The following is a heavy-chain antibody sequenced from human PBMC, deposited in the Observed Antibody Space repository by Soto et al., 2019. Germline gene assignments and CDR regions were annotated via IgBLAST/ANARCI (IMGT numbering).Heavy chain of an antibody. Sequence: PGGSLRLSCAASGFTFSSYAMHWVRQAPGKGLEWVAVISYDGSNKYYADSVKGRFTISRDNSKNTLYLQMNSLRAEDTAVYYCARDSGSSYLYYFDYWGQGTLVTVSS. J-gene: IGHJ4*02. CDR1: GFTFSSYA. CDR3: ARDSGSSYLYYFDY. CDR2: ISYDGSNK. D-gene: IGHD1-26*01. V-gene: IGHV3-30-3*01.